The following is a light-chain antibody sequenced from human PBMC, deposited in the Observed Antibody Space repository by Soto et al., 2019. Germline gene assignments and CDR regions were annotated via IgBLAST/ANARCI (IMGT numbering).Light chain of an antibody. J-gene: IGLJ2*01. CDR2: GNT. Sequence: QAVVTQPPSVSGAPGQRVTISCTGNSSNIGAGYDVHWYQQFPGAAPKVLIHGNTNRPAGVPARFSGSKSGTSASLAITGLQAEDEADYYGQSYDSSRVVFGGGTKLTVL. CDR1: SSNIGAGYD. CDR3: QSYDSSRVV. V-gene: IGLV1-40*01.